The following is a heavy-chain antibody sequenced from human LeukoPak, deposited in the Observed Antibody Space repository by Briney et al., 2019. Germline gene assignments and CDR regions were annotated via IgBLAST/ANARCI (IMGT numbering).Heavy chain of an antibody. J-gene: IGHJ6*03. Sequence: ASFKVSCRASGYTFTGYYMHWLRQAPGQGLEGMGWINPNSGGTNYAQKFQGRVTMTRDTSISTAYMELSRLRSDDTAVYSCARGSCSSTSCYGYYMDVWGKGTTVTVSS. V-gene: IGHV1-2*02. CDR3: ARGSCSSTSCYGYYMDV. D-gene: IGHD2-2*01. CDR2: INPNSGGT. CDR1: GYTFTGYY.